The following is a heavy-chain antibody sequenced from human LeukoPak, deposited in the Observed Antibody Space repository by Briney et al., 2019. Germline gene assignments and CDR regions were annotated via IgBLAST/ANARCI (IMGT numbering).Heavy chain of an antibody. CDR1: NYSISSGYY. J-gene: IGHJ4*02. D-gene: IGHD1-14*01. CDR3: ARDISARYDY. V-gene: IGHV4-38-2*02. CDR2: MHHSGST. Sequence: SETLSLTCTVSNYSISSGYYWGWFRQPPGKGLEWIGSMHHSGSTYQTPSLKSRVTMAVERAKKNFSLRLSSVTAADTAVYYCARDISARYDYWGQGALVTVSS.